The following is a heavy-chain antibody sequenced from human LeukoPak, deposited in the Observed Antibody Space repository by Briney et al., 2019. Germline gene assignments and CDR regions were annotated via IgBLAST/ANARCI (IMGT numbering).Heavy chain of an antibody. V-gene: IGHV3-15*01. CDR3: TTLTAAGTGPPDY. CDR1: RFIFTNAW. D-gene: IGHD6-13*01. J-gene: IGHJ4*02. CDR2: IKSKSDGETT. Sequence: GGSLRLSCAASRFIFTNAWMHWVRQAPGKGLEWVGRIKSKSDGETTDLAGSVQGRFTISRDDSENSLYLQMDNLKTDDTAVYYCTTLTAAGTGPPDYWGQGTLVTVSP.